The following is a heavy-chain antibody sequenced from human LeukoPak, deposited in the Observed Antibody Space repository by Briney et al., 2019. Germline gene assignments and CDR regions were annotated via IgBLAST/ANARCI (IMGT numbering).Heavy chain of an antibody. D-gene: IGHD3-10*01. Sequence: ASAKVSCKASGYTFNTYGMNWVRQAPGQGLEWMGWINTNTGNPTYAQGFTGRFVFSLDTSVSTAYLQISSLKAEDTAVYYCARGSIGAPHHFDYWGQGTLVTVSS. CDR1: GYTFNTYG. CDR2: INTNTGNP. V-gene: IGHV7-4-1*02. CDR3: ARGSIGAPHHFDY. J-gene: IGHJ4*02.